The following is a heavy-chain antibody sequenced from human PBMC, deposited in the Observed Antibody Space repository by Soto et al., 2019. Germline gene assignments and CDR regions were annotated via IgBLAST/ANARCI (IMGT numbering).Heavy chain of an antibody. V-gene: IGHV1-3*01. J-gene: IGHJ6*03. CDR3: ARVHDFYYYSYMDV. CDR1: GYTFTSYA. Sequence: ASVKVSCKASGYTFTSYAMHWVRQAPGQRLEWMGWINAGNGNTKYSQKFQGRVTITRDTSASTAYMELSSLRSEDTAVYYCARVHDFYYYSYMDVWGKGTTVTVSS. CDR2: INAGNGNT. D-gene: IGHD3-3*01.